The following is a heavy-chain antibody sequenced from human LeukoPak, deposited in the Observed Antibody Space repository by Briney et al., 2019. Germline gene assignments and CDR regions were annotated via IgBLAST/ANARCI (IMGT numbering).Heavy chain of an antibody. J-gene: IGHJ4*02. D-gene: IGHD6-19*01. Sequence: GSSVKVSCKASGGIFIRYAIRWVRQATGQGLEWMGRIIPILGIANYAQKFQGRVTITADKSTSTAYMKLSSLRSEDTAVYYCARDRAGIGDYWGQGTLVTVSS. V-gene: IGHV1-69*04. CDR3: ARDRAGIGDY. CDR1: GGIFIRYA. CDR2: IIPILGIA.